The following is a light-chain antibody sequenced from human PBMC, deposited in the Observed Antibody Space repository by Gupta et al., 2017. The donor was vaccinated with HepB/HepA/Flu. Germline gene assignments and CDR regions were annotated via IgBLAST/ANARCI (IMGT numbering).Light chain of an antibody. CDR1: QSVNSY. J-gene: IGKJ4*02. Sequence: EPVLTQSPATLSLSPGQRATLSCRASQSVNSYLAWYQQKPGQAPRLLIYDASQRAAGIPARFSGSGYGTDFTLTISSLEPEDFAVDYCQQRNKGPPRTFGGGTKVEI. CDR3: QQRNKGPPRT. V-gene: IGKV3-11*01. CDR2: DAS.